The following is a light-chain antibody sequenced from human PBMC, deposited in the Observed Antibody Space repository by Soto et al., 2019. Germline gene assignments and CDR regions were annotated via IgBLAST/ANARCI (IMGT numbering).Light chain of an antibody. CDR3: QSYDSSLSV. CDR2: ANT. CDR1: SSNIGAGYD. V-gene: IGLV1-40*01. J-gene: IGLJ2*01. Sequence: QPVLTQPPSVSGAPGQRVTISCTGSSSNIGAGYDVHWYQQLPGTAPKLLIYANTNQPSGVPDRFSGSKSGTSASLAITGLQAEDEADYYCQSYDSSLSVFGGGTKLTVL.